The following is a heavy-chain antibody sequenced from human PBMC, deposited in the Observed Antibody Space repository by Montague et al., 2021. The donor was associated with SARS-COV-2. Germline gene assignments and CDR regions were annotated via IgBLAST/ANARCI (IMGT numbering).Heavy chain of an antibody. Sequence: SQRLSCAASGFTFSSHAMHWVRQAPGKGLEWVAIISYDGSNKYYADSVKGRFTISRDNSKNTLYLQMNSLRAEDTAVYYCARDDGSGSYYVSFDYWGQGTLVTVSS. V-gene: IGHV3-30*04. D-gene: IGHD3-10*01. CDR3: ARDDGSGSYYVSFDY. CDR2: ISYDGSNK. J-gene: IGHJ4*02. CDR1: GFTFSSHA.